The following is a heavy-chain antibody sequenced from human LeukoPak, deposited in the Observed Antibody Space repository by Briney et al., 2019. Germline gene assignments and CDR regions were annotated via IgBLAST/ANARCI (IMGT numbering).Heavy chain of an antibody. J-gene: IGHJ4*02. V-gene: IGHV4-34*01. Sequence: SETLSLTCAVYGGSFSGYYWSWLRQPPGKGRVWIGEINHSGSTNYNPSLKSRVTISVDTSKNQFSLKLSSVTAADTAVYYCARRAGTPQDFDYWGQGTLVTVSS. CDR2: INHSGST. CDR1: GGSFSGYY. D-gene: IGHD1-1*01. CDR3: ARRAGTPQDFDY.